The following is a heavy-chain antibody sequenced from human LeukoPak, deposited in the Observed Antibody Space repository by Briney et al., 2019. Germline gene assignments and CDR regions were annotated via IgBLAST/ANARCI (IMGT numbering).Heavy chain of an antibody. D-gene: IGHD3-10*01. J-gene: IGHJ4*02. CDR2: IYYSGST. CDR1: GGSISSGDYY. CDR3: ASQVGYGSGTYYNKLFDY. V-gene: IGHV4-30-4*01. Sequence: SETLSLTCTVSGGSISSGDYYWSWIRQPPGKGLEWIGYIYYSGSTYYNPSLKSRVTISLDTSQNQFSLRLTSVTAADTAVYYCASQVGYGSGTYYNKLFDYWGQGTLLTVSS.